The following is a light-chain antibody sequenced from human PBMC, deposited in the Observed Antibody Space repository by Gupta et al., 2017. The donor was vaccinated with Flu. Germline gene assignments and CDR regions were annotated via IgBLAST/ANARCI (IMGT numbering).Light chain of an antibody. J-gene: IGKJ1*01. CDR3: KQDLQTPRT. V-gene: IGKV2-28*01. Sequence: IVMTQSPLSLPVTPGEPASISCRSSQSLLQTNGYNYLDWYLQKPGQSPQLLIYLGSNRASGVPDRFSGSGSGTDFTLKISRVEAEDVGVYYCKQDLQTPRTFGQGTKVEIK. CDR2: LGS. CDR1: QSLLQTNGYNY.